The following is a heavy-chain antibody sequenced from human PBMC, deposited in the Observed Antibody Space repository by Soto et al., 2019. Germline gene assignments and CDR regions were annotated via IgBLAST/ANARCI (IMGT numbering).Heavy chain of an antibody. J-gene: IGHJ6*02. V-gene: IGHV3-21*01. Sequence: GGSLRLSCAASGFTFSSYSMSWVRQAPGKGLEWVSSISSSSSYIYYADSVKGRFTISRDNAKNSLYLQMNSLRAEDTAVYYCAREAVGALNYYYYYGMDVWGQGTTVTVSS. D-gene: IGHD1-26*01. CDR1: GFTFSSYS. CDR3: AREAVGALNYYYYYGMDV. CDR2: ISSSSSYI.